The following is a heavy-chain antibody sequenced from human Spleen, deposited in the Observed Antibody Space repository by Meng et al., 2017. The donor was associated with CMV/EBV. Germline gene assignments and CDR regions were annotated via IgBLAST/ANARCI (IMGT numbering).Heavy chain of an antibody. CDR1: GFTFSSYA. CDR2: ISYDGSNK. Sequence: QVQLVESGXGVVQPGRSLRVSXAASGFTFSSYAMHWVRQAPGKGLEWVAVISYDGSNKYYADSVKGRFTISRDNSKNTLYLQMSSLRVEDTAVYYCARGVGELLGWEMGYWGQGALVTVSS. J-gene: IGHJ4*02. D-gene: IGHD3-10*01. V-gene: IGHV3-30-3*01. CDR3: ARGVGELLGWEMGY.